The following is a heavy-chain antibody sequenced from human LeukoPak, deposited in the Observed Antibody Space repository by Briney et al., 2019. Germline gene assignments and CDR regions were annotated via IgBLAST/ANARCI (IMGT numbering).Heavy chain of an antibody. V-gene: IGHV3-64D*06. CDR1: GFTFSSYA. CDR3: VKDGGYSYGYIYYYYGMDV. J-gene: IGHJ6*04. CDR2: ISSNGGST. D-gene: IGHD5-18*01. Sequence: PGGSLRLSCSASGFTFSSYAMHWVRPAPGKGLEYVSAISSNGGSTYYADSVKSRFTISRDNSKNTLYLQMSSLRAEDTAVYYCVKDGGYSYGYIYYYYGMDVWGKGTTVSVSS.